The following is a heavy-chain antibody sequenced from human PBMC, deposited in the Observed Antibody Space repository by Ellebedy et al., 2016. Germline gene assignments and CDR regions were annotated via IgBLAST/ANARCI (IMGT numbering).Heavy chain of an antibody. J-gene: IGHJ4*02. Sequence: GGSLRLXXAASGFTFSSYAMSWVRQAPGKGLEWVSTIRGSVANTFYADSVKGRFTISRDNSKNTLYLQMNTLRAEDTAIYYCAKSGSSGWSCLDYWGQGTLVTISS. CDR3: AKSGSSGWSCLDY. D-gene: IGHD6-19*01. V-gene: IGHV3-23*01. CDR1: GFTFSSYA. CDR2: IRGSVANT.